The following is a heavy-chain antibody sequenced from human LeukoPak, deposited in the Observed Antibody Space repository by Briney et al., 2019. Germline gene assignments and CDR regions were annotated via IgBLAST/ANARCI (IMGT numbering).Heavy chain of an antibody. CDR3: ARWLTT. D-gene: IGHD3-9*01. J-gene: IGHJ5*02. V-gene: IGHV6-1*01. Sequence: SQTLSLTCGISGDXVSNNSASWNWIRQSPSRGLEWLGRTYYRSRWYKDYAVSVKSRITINPDTSKNQFSLQLNSVTPEDTAVYYCARWLTTWGQGTLVTVSS. CDR2: TYYRSRWYK. CDR1: GDXVSNNSAS.